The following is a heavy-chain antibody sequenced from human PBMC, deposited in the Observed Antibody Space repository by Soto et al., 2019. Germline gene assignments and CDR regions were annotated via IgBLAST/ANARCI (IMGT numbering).Heavy chain of an antibody. V-gene: IGHV3-13*01. D-gene: IGHD6-13*01. CDR3: AKSQEIGTHFFDS. Sequence: GGSLRLSCAASGFTFSGFDMHWVRQPTGKGLEWVSSIGTAGDTYYAVSVKGRFTISRDNAKNSLSLQMNSLRAGDMAVYFCAKSQEIGTHFFDSWGQGTQVTVSS. CDR2: IGTAGDT. J-gene: IGHJ4*02. CDR1: GFTFSGFD.